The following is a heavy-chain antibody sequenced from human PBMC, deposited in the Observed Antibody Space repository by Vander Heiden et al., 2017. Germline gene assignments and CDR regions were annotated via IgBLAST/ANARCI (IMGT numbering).Heavy chain of an antibody. D-gene: IGHD6-6*01. CDR2: IWYDGSNK. V-gene: IGHV3-33*01. CDR1: GFTFSSYG. CDR3: ARDQIAARPRGVDYYYGMDV. J-gene: IGHJ6*02. Sequence: QVQLVESGGGVVQPGRSLRLSCAASGFTFSSYGMHWVRQAPGKGLEWVAVIWYDGSNKYYADSVKGRFTIARDNSKNTLYLQMNSLRAEETAVYYCARDQIAARPRGVDYYYGMDVWGQGTTVTVSS.